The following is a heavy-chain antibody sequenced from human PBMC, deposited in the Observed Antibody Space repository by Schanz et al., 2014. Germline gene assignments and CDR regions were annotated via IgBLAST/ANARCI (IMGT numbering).Heavy chain of an antibody. CDR2: IGGSGDST. D-gene: IGHD6-19*01. CDR3: ARDHQWLARYYMDV. CDR1: GFTFSRYA. Sequence: EGQLVESGGGLVQPGGSLRLSCAASGFTFSRYAMHWVRQAPGKGLEWVSGIGGSGDSTHYADSVKGRFIISRDNPKKTLYLQMNSLRAEDTAVYYCARDHQWLARYYMDVWGKGTTVTVSS. J-gene: IGHJ6*03. V-gene: IGHV3-23*04.